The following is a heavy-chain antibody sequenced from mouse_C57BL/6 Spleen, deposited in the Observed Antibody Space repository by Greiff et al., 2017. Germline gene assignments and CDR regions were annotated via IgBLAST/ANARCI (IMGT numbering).Heavy chain of an antibody. CDR2: INYDGSST. D-gene: IGHD3-3*01. CDR1: GFTFSDYY. Sequence: EVKLVESEGGLVQPGSSMKLSCTASGFTFSDYYMAWVRQVPEKGLEWVANINYDGSSTYYLDSLKSRFIISRDNAKNILYLQMSSLKSEDTATYYCARELRDGYAMDYWGQGTSVTVSS. J-gene: IGHJ4*01. CDR3: ARELRDGYAMDY. V-gene: IGHV5-16*01.